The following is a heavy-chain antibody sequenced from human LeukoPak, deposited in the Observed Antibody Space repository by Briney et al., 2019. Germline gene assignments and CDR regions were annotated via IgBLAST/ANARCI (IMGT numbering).Heavy chain of an antibody. CDR2: ISSSSSYI. CDR3: ASRKFLGYCSGGSCLGAFDI. J-gene: IGHJ3*02. CDR1: GFTFSSYS. Sequence: PGGSLRLSCAASGFTFSSYSMNWVRQAPGKGLEWVSSISSSSSYIYYADSVKGRFTISRDNAKNSLYLQMNSLRAEDTAVYYCASRKFLGYCSGGSCLGAFDIRGQGTMVTVSS. V-gene: IGHV3-21*01. D-gene: IGHD2-15*01.